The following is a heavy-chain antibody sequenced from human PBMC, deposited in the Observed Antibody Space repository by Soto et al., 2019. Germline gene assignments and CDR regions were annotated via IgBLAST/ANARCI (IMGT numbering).Heavy chain of an antibody. D-gene: IGHD3-9*01. CDR3: AFQPRYYDILS. J-gene: IGHJ5*02. V-gene: IGHV1-69*13. CDR2: IIPIFGTA. Sequence: ASVKVSCKASGGTFSSYAISWVRQAPGQGLEWMGGIIPIFGTANYAQKFQGRVTITADESTSTAYMEPSSLRSEDTAVYYCAFQPRYYDILSWGQGTLVTVSS. CDR1: GGTFSSYA.